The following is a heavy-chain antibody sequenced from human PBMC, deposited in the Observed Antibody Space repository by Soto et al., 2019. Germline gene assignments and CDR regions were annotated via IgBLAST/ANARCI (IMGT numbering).Heavy chain of an antibody. J-gene: IGHJ4*02. CDR2: IYYSGST. CDR3: ARGVDCSGGRCYSDY. Sequence: PSETLSLTCTVSDGSISSYYWSWIRQPPGKGLEWIGYIYYSGSTSYNPSLKSRVTISVDTSKNQFSLKLSSVTAADTAVYYCARGVDCSGGRCYSDYWGQGTMVTVSS. D-gene: IGHD2-15*01. V-gene: IGHV4-59*01. CDR1: DGSISSYY.